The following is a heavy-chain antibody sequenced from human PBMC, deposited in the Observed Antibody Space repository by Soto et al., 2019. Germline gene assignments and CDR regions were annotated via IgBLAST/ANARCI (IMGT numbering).Heavy chain of an antibody. CDR2: ISATTGNT. V-gene: IGHV1-18*04. CDR3: ARDRFQYDSSGQGDY. CDR1: GYTFTDYG. J-gene: IGHJ4*02. Sequence: QVQLVQSGAEVKKPGASVKVSCKASGYTFTDYGISWVRQAPGQGLEWLGWISATTGNTNCAQIVQGRATRTTDTSASTAHMELRSLRSDDTAIYYCARDRFQYDSSGQGDYWGQGTLVTVSS. D-gene: IGHD3-22*01.